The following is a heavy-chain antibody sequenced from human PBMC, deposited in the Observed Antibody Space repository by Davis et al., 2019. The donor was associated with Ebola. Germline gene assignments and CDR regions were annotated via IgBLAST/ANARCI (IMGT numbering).Heavy chain of an antibody. V-gene: IGHV1-46*01. CDR3: ARVAANWGSPDY. D-gene: IGHD7-27*01. Sequence: GESLKISCAASGFTFSSYAMSWVRQAPGKGLEWVSAISGSGGSTSYAQKFQGRVTMTRDTSTSTVYMELSSLRSEDTAVYYCARVAANWGSPDYWGQGTLVTVSS. CDR2: ISGSGGST. J-gene: IGHJ4*02. CDR1: GFTFSSYA.